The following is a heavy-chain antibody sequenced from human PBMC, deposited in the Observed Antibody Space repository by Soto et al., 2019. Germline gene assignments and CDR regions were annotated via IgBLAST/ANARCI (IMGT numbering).Heavy chain of an antibody. CDR3: AKDRRPYCISTSCYQRYWFDP. Sequence: PGGSLRLSCAASGFTFSSYGMHWVRQAPGKGLEWVAVISYDGSNKYYADSVKGRFTISRDNSKNTLYLQMNSLRAEDTAVYYCAKDRRPYCISTSCYQRYWFDPWGQGTLVTVS. CDR2: ISYDGSNK. J-gene: IGHJ5*02. V-gene: IGHV3-30*18. D-gene: IGHD2-2*01. CDR1: GFTFSSYG.